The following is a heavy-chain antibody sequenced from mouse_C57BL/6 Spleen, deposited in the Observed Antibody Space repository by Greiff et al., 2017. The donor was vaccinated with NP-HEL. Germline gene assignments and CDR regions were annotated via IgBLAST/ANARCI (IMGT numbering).Heavy chain of an antibody. V-gene: IGHV1-50*01. CDR3: ARFTTVVGDY. D-gene: IGHD1-1*01. J-gene: IGHJ2*01. CDR2: IDPSDSYT. CDR1: GYTFTSYW. Sequence: VQLQQPGAELVKPGASVKLSCKASGYTFTSYWMQWVKQRPGQGLEWIGEIDPSDSYTNYNQKFKGKATLTVDTSSSTAYMQLSSLTSEDSAVYYCARFTTVVGDYWGQGTTLTVSS.